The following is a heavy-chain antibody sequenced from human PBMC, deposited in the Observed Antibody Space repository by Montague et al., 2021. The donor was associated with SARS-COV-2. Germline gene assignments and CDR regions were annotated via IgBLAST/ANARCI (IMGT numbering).Heavy chain of an antibody. CDR2: IYYSGST. D-gene: IGHD6-19*01. J-gene: IGHJ6*02. Sequence: SETLSLTCTVSGGSISSYYWSWIRQHPGGGLEWIGYIYYSGSTYXNPSCKGRVTISVDTSKNRFSLKLSSVTAADTAVYYCARGGSYSSGWYGVDYYYGMDVWGQGTTVTVSS. V-gene: IGHV4-59*06. CDR3: ARGGSYSSGWYGVDYYYGMDV. CDR1: GGSISSYY.